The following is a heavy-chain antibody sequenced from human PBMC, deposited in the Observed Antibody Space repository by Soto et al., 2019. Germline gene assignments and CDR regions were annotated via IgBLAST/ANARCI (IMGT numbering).Heavy chain of an antibody. D-gene: IGHD3-22*01. Sequence: PGESLKISCKGSGYSFTSYWIGWVRQVPGKGLEWMGIIYPGDSDTRYSPSFQGQVTISADKSISTAYLQWSSLKASDTAMYYCARQLHDSSGYARMDVWGQGTTVTVSS. CDR1: GYSFTSYW. V-gene: IGHV5-51*01. CDR2: IYPGDSDT. CDR3: ARQLHDSSGYARMDV. J-gene: IGHJ6*02.